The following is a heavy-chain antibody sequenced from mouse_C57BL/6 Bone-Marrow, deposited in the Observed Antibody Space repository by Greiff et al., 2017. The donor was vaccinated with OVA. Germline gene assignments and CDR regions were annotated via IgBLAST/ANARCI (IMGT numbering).Heavy chain of an antibody. D-gene: IGHD1-1*01. Sequence: VQLQQSGAELVRPGDSVKLSCTASGFNIKDYYMHWVKQRPEQGLEWIGRIDPEDGDTEYAPKFQGKATMTADPSSNTPYLQLSSLTSAATAVYYSTSNYYGGFFFDDGGQGTTRTGAS. CDR1: GFNIKDYY. CDR3: TSNYYGGFFFDD. V-gene: IGHV14-1*01. CDR2: IDPEDGDT. J-gene: IGHJ2*01.